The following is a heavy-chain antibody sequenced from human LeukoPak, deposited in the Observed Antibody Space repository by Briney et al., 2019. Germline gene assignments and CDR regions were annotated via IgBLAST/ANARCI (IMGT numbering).Heavy chain of an antibody. D-gene: IGHD5-18*01. Sequence: PGGSLRLSCAASRFTFSNYWMTWVRQAPGKGLEWVSYISSSGSTIYYADSVKGRFTISRDNAKNSLYLQMNSLRAEDTAVYYCAQIYTYGSSQFDYWGQGTLVTVSS. V-gene: IGHV3-48*04. CDR1: RFTFSNYW. CDR3: AQIYTYGSSQFDY. CDR2: ISSSGSTI. J-gene: IGHJ4*02.